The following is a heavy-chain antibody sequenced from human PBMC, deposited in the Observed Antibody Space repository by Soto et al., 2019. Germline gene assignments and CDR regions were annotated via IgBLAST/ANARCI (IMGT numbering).Heavy chain of an antibody. CDR3: ASRNYPWDYRVIVVVVAPSAMKDY. CDR2: ISGSGGST. D-gene: IGHD2-15*01. V-gene: IGHV3-23*01. Sequence: PGGSLRLSCAASGFTFSSYAMSWVRQAPGKGLEWVSAISGSGGSTYYADSVKGRFTISRDNSKNTLYLQMNSLRAEDTAVYYCASRNYPWDYRVIVVVVAPSAMKDYWGQGTLVTVSS. J-gene: IGHJ4*02. CDR1: GFTFSSYA.